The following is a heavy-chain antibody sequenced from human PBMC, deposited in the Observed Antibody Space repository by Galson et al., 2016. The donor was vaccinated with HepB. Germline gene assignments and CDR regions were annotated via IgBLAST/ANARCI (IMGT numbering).Heavy chain of an antibody. CDR1: GHTLTEFP. J-gene: IGHJ4*02. D-gene: IGHD3-22*01. Sequence: SVKVSCKVFGHTLTEFPMHWVRQAPGKGLEWMGRFDPEDGDTIYAQKFQGRVTMTEDTSADTAYMELSSLRSEDTAVYYCATPGSSYYYEPGWDYWGQGTLVTVSS. CDR2: FDPEDGDT. CDR3: ATPGSSYYYEPGWDY. V-gene: IGHV1-24*01.